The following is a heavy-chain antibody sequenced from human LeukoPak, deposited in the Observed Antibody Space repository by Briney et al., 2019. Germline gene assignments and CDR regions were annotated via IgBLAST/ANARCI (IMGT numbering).Heavy chain of an antibody. J-gene: IGHJ4*02. D-gene: IGHD1-26*01. V-gene: IGHV1-2*02. CDR3: AKNEWELLRLAY. CDR1: GYTFTGYY. Sequence: ASVKVSCKASGYTFTGYYMHWVRQAPGQGLEWMGWINPNSGGTNYAQKFQGRVTMTWDTSISTAYMELSRLRSDETAVYYCAKNEWELLRLAYWGQGTLVTVSS. CDR2: INPNSGGT.